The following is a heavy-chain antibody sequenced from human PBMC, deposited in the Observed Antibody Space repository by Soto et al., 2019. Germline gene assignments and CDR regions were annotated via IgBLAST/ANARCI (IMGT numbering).Heavy chain of an antibody. V-gene: IGHV1-69*01. CDR1: GGTFSRYA. J-gene: IGHJ5*01. CDR2: IIPMFGTT. Sequence: QVQLVQSGAEVRKPGSSVKVSCKASGGTFSRYAITWVRQAPGQGLEWMGGIIPMFGTTNYAQKRKGRVTITADASTSTVYLELNSLRYEDAAVYSCAGASIHGISWYFGFDPWGQGTLVTVSS. CDR3: AGASIHGISWYFGFDP. D-gene: IGHD6-13*01.